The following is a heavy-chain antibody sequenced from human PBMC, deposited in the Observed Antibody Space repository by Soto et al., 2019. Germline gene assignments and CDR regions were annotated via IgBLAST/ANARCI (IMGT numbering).Heavy chain of an antibody. CDR3: AHRGYGDYPRDNWFDP. D-gene: IGHD4-17*01. Sequence: SGPTLVNPTQALTLTCSFSGFSLSTGGRGVGWIRQPPGKALEWLALIYWNDDKRFSPSLKSRLTITKDTSKNQVVLTMTNMDPVDTATYYCAHRGYGDYPRDNWFDPWGQGTLVTVSS. CDR1: GFSLSTGGRG. CDR2: IYWNDDK. J-gene: IGHJ5*02. V-gene: IGHV2-5*01.